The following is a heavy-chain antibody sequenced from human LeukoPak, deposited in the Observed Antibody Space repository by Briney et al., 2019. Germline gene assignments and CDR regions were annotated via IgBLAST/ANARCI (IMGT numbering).Heavy chain of an antibody. CDR2: INPSGGST. CDR3: ARDRREECPVWGINYYYYYMDV. V-gene: IGHV1-46*01. CDR1: GYTFTSYY. Sequence: ASVKVSCKASGYTFTSYYMHWVRQAPGQGLEWMGIINPSGGSTSYAQRFQGRVTMTRDTSTSTVYMELSSLRSEDTAVYYCARDRREECPVWGINYYYYYMDVWGKGTTVTVSS. D-gene: IGHD3-16*01. J-gene: IGHJ6*03.